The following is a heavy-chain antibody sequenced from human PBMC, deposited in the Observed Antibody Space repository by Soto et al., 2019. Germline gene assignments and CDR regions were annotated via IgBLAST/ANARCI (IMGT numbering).Heavy chain of an antibody. J-gene: IGHJ4*02. D-gene: IGHD5-12*01. CDR2: ISANGANR. Sequence: LRLSPATSVFTFSTYAMSWGRQAPGKGLGWVSAISANGANRFYGDSVKGRFTISRDNSKSTLYLQMSSLRVEDTAVYCCAKLVDNSSAFWGQGTLVTVSS. V-gene: IGHV3-23*01. CDR3: AKLVDNSSAF. CDR1: VFTFSTYA.